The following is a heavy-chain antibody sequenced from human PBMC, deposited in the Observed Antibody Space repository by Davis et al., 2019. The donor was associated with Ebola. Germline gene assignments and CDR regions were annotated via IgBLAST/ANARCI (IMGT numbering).Heavy chain of an antibody. CDR2: ISGDSDST. Sequence: AASVKVSCKTSGYTFTNYGISWVRQAPGQGLEWVGWISGDSDSTNYAQKCQGRVTLTTDTPTRTANMERKSLTSVDTAVYYCARGPPGIAISLGSYWGQGTLVTVSS. D-gene: IGHD6-13*01. CDR3: ARGPPGIAISLGSY. J-gene: IGHJ4*02. V-gene: IGHV1-18*01. CDR1: GYTFTNYG.